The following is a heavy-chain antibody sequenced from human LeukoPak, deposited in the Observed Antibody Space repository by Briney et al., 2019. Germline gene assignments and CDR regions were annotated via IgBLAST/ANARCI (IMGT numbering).Heavy chain of an antibody. CDR1: GGSISSSSYY. CDR2: IYYSGST. CDR3: ARPARDYYYDSSGYWLAYDV. V-gene: IGHV4-39*01. J-gene: IGHJ6*04. D-gene: IGHD3-22*01. Sequence: SEILSLTCTVSGGSISSSSYYWGWIRQPPGKGLEWIGSIYYSGSTYYNPSLKSRVTISVDTSKNQFSLKLSSVTAADTAVYYCARPARDYYYDSSGYWLAYDVWGKGTTVTVSS.